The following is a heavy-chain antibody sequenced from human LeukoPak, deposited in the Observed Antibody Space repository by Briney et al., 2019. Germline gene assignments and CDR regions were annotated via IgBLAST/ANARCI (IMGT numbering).Heavy chain of an antibody. Sequence: PSETLSLTCTVSGGSISSGSYYWSWIRQPAGKGLEWIGRIYPSGSTNYSPSLKSRVTISLDRSKNQFSLMLRSVTAADTAVYYCARAVGSSESNWFDPWGQGTLATVSS. CDR3: ARAVGSSESNWFDP. D-gene: IGHD1-26*01. CDR1: GGSISSGSYY. V-gene: IGHV4-61*02. CDR2: IYPSGST. J-gene: IGHJ5*02.